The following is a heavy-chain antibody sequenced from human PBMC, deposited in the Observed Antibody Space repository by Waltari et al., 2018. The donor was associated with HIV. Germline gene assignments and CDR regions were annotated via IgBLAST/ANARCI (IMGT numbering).Heavy chain of an antibody. Sequence: QGQLVESGGGVVQPGGSLRLSCAASGFSFSISGMHWVRQAPGKGVDWLTFIRYDENTKYYADSVKGRFTISRDNSKNTLYLQMSSLRAEDTAVYYCAKELRSGYSYYYYGMDVWGQGTTVTVSS. CDR1: GFSFSISG. CDR3: AKELRSGYSYYYYGMDV. D-gene: IGHD2-15*01. J-gene: IGHJ6*02. V-gene: IGHV3-30*02. CDR2: IRYDENTK.